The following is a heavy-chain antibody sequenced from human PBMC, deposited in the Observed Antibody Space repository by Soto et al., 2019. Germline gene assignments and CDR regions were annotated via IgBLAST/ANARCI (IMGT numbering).Heavy chain of an antibody. J-gene: IGHJ5*02. Sequence: SETLSLTCTVSGGSMSSHYWTWLRQPPGKGLEWIGYISYSGSTYYNPSLKSRVTISVDTSKNQFSLKLSSVTAADTAVYYCARRGELPPYPGWFDPWGQGTLVTVSS. CDR1: GGSMSSHY. D-gene: IGHD3-10*01. CDR2: ISYSGST. V-gene: IGHV4-59*08. CDR3: ARRGELPPYPGWFDP.